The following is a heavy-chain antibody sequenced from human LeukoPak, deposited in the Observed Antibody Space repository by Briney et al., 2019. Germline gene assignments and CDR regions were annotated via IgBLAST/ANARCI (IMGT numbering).Heavy chain of an antibody. CDR1: GFTFSSYS. D-gene: IGHD2-15*01. CDR3: ARDHSRSNDY. V-gene: IGHV3-21*01. J-gene: IGHJ4*02. CDR2: ISSSSSYI. Sequence: GGSLRLSCAASGFTFSSYSMNWVRQAPGKGLEWVSSISSSSSYIYYADSVKGRFTISRDNSNNTLYLQMNSLRAEDTAVYYCARDHSRSNDYWGQGTLVTVSS.